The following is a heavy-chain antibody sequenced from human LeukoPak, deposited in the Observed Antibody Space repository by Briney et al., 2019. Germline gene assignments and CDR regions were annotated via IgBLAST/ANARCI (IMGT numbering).Heavy chain of an antibody. Sequence: SETLSLTCAVSSASVISHHRARIRQPAGRGLEWVGRVHFSGSTNYNPSLRSRVAISLDKSKNELSLTLKSVSAADTAVYYCARDESSRDDSGGYHYWGRGVLVNVSS. V-gene: IGHV4-4*07. CDR2: VHFSGST. J-gene: IGHJ4*02. CDR3: ARDESSRDDSGGYHY. D-gene: IGHD3-22*01. CDR1: SASVISHH.